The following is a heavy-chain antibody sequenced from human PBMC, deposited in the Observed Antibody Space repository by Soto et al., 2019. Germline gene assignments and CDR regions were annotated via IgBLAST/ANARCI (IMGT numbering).Heavy chain of an antibody. V-gene: IGHV1-24*01. J-gene: IGHJ3*02. CDR1: GYTLTELS. Sequence: ASVKVSCKVSGYTLTELSMHWVRQAPGKGLEWMGGFDPEDGETIYAQKFQGRVTMTEEEPTDTAYMKLSSLRSEDTAVLYCTTVRPNLVRGATYAFDIWGQGTMVTVSS. D-gene: IGHD3-10*01. CDR3: TTVRPNLVRGATYAFDI. CDR2: FDPEDGET.